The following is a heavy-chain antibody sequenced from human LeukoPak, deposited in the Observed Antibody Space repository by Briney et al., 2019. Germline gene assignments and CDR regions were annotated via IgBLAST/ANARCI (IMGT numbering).Heavy chain of an antibody. Sequence: KPGGSLRLSCAASGFTFNYAWMNWVRQAPGKGLEWVGRIKTKTEGETTDYPAPVKGRFTVSRDDSRNTVYLQMNSLKTEDTAVYYCTTRVVTTNDNWGQGTLVTVSS. CDR2: IKTKTEGETT. J-gene: IGHJ4*02. D-gene: IGHD2-21*02. CDR1: GFTFNYAW. V-gene: IGHV3-15*01. CDR3: TTRVVTTNDN.